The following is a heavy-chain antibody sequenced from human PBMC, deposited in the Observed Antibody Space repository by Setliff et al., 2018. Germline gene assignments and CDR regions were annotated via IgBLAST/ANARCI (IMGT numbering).Heavy chain of an antibody. D-gene: IGHD3-3*01. CDR3: ARSPITIFGVVLHPLDY. Sequence: SETLSLTCAVYGGSFTDHFWSWIRQPPGKGLEWIGEINHSGSTNYNPSLKSRLSISVDTSKNQFSLKLSSVTAADTAVYYCARSPITIFGVVLHPLDYWGQGTLVTVSS. CDR1: GGSFTDHF. J-gene: IGHJ4*02. CDR2: INHSGST. V-gene: IGHV4-34*01.